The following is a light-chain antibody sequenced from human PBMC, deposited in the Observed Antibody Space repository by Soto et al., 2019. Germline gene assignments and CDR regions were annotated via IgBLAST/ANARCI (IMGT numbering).Light chain of an antibody. J-gene: IGKJ4*01. CDR3: QQYYSKPLT. Sequence: DIVMTQSPDSLAVSLGERATINCKSSQSVLYSSNNKNYLGWYQQKVGQPPKLLIYWASTRESGVPDRFSGSGSGTYFTLTISSLQAEDVAVYYCQQYYSKPLTFGGGTKVEIK. CDR2: WAS. CDR1: QSVLYSSNNKNY. V-gene: IGKV4-1*01.